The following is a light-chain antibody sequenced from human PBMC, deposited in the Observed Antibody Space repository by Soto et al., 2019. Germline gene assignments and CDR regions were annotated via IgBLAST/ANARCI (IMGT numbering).Light chain of an antibody. CDR3: NSYTSTGTYV. J-gene: IGLJ1*01. CDR1: SSDVGGYNY. V-gene: IGLV2-14*01. CDR2: DVS. Sequence: QSALTQPASVSGSPGQSITISCTGTSSDVGGYNYVSWYQQYPGKAPKLMIYDVSNRPSGVSDRFSGSKSGNTASLTISGLQAEDEADYYCNSYTSTGTYVFGSGTQLTVL.